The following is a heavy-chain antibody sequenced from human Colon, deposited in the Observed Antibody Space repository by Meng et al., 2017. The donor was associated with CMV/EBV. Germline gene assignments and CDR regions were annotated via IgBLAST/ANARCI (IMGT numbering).Heavy chain of an antibody. J-gene: IGHJ5*02. Sequence: ASVKVSCKPSGYTFTNYGISWVRQAPGQGLEWMGWISVYSGNTDYAQNLRDRVTMTTDTSTSTAYMELERLRSDDTAIYYCARSLTSGIVVVPAAPLDPWGQGTLVTVSS. CDR3: ARSLTSGIVVVPAAPLDP. V-gene: IGHV1-18*01. D-gene: IGHD2-2*01. CDR2: ISVYSGNT. CDR1: GYTFTNYG.